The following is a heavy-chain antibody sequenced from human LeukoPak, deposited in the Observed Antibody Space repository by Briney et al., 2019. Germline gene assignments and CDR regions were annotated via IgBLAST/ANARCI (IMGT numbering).Heavy chain of an antibody. V-gene: IGHV4-4*07. CDR3: ARVCVGGSSCMDV. D-gene: IGHD6-13*01. J-gene: IGHJ6*03. CDR2: IDTGGST. Sequence: PSETLSLTCTVSGGSISGFYWTWIRQPAGKGLEWIGRIDTGGSTNYNPSLKIRLTMSVDTSRNQFSLQLRSVTAADMAVYYCARVCVGGSSCMDVWGKGATVTVSS. CDR1: GGSISGFY.